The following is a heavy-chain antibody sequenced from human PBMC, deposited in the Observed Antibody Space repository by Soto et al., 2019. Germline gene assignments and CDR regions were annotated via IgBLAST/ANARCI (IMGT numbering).Heavy chain of an antibody. CDR3: AKDRPGYCSGGSCYRRFDY. D-gene: IGHD2-15*01. CDR2: ISGSGGST. J-gene: IGHJ4*02. Sequence: GGSLRLSCAASGFTFSSYAMSWVRQAPGKGLEWVSAISGSGGSTYYADSVKGRFTISRDNSKNTLYLQMNSLRAEGTAVYYCAKDRPGYCSGGSCYRRFDYWGQGTLVTVSS. V-gene: IGHV3-23*01. CDR1: GFTFSSYA.